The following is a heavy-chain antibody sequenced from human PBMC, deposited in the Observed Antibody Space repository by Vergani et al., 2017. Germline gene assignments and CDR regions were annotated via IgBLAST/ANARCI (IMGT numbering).Heavy chain of an antibody. CDR2: IKQDGSEK. CDR3: ARDSRLGMVVAATVFDY. CDR1: GFTFSTYW. J-gene: IGHJ4*02. D-gene: IGHD2-15*01. V-gene: IGHV3-7*01. Sequence: EVQLVESGGGLVQPGGSLRLSCAASGFTFSTYWMSWVRQAPGKGLEWVANIKQDGSEKSYVDSVKGRFTISRDNAKNSLYLQMNSLRAEDTAVYYCARDSRLGMVVAATVFDYWGQGTLVTVYS.